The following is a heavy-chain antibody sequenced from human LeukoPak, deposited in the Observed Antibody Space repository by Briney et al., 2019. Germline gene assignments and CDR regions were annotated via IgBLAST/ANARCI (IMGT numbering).Heavy chain of an antibody. CDR3: ASWAGAVDDFNGPFDY. CDR1: GGSISSYY. CDR2: IYYSGST. D-gene: IGHD3/OR15-3a*01. V-gene: IGHV4-59*01. Sequence: SETLSLTCTVSGGSISSYYWSWIRQPPGKGLEWIGYIYYSGSTNYNPSLKSRVTISVDTSKNQFSLKLSSVTAADTAVYYCASWAGAVDDFNGPFDYWGQGTLVTVSS. J-gene: IGHJ4*02.